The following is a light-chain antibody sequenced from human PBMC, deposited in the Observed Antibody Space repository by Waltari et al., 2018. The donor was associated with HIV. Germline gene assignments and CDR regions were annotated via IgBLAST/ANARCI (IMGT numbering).Light chain of an antibody. CDR3: QQYGDWPLT. J-gene: IGKJ4*01. CDR1: ETIRSS. CDR2: GAT. V-gene: IGKV3-15*01. Sequence: EIVMIQSPATLPVSPGDRDTISCRASETIRSSLAWYQKKPGQGPRLLICGATTRATGIPARFSGSGLATQFTLTINSLQAEDFAVYFCQQYGDWPLTFGGGTKVEI.